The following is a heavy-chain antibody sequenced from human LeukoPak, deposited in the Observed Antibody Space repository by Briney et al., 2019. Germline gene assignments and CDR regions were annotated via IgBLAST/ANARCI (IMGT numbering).Heavy chain of an antibody. D-gene: IGHD3-10*01. V-gene: IGHV4-4*07. CDR3: ARDSGTTGEVKFDP. Sequence: SETLSLTCTVSGGSISSYYWSWIRQPAGTALEWIGRIYTSGTITYNPSLKSRVTMSIDTSKNQFSLKLSSVTAADTAVYYCARDSGTTGEVKFDPWGQGTLVTVSS. CDR2: IYTSGTI. J-gene: IGHJ5*02. CDR1: GGSISSYY.